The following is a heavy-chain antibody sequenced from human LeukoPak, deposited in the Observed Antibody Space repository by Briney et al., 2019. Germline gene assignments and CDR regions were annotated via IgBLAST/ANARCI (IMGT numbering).Heavy chain of an antibody. CDR2: IRYDGSNK. J-gene: IGHJ4*02. D-gene: IGHD3-16*02. Sequence: GGSLRLSCAASGFTFSSYGMHWVRQAPGKGLEWVVFIRYDGSNKYYADSVKGRFTISRDNSKNTVYLQMNSLRAEDTAVYYCAIRLGELSLPSQFDYWGQGTLVTVSS. CDR3: AIRLGELSLPSQFDY. CDR1: GFTFSSYG. V-gene: IGHV3-30*02.